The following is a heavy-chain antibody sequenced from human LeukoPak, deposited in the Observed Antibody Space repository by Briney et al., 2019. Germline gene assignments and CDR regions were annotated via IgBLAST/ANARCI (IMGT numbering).Heavy chain of an antibody. CDR1: GASISSSYY. CDR3: ARSPGHRGYDY. Sequence: SETLSLTCTVSGASISSSYYWSWIRQPPGKGLEWIGYIYYSGSTNYNPSLESRVTMSIDTSNNQFSLKLTSVTATDTAVYYCARSPGHRGYDYWGQGTLVSVSS. D-gene: IGHD3-22*01. V-gene: IGHV4-59*01. CDR2: IYYSGST. J-gene: IGHJ4*02.